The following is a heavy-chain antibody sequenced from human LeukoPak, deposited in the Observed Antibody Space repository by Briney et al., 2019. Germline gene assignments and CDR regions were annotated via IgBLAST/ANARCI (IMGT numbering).Heavy chain of an antibody. CDR1: GGSISSYY. CDR2: IYYSGST. V-gene: IGHV4-59*01. Sequence: SETLSLTCTVSGGSISSYYWSWIRQPPGKGLEWIGYIYYSGSTNYNPSLKSRVTISVDTSKNQFSLKLSSVTAADTAVYYCANRTLYCSSTSCLRDDAFDTWGQGTMVTVSS. J-gene: IGHJ3*02. CDR3: ANRTLYCSSTSCLRDDAFDT. D-gene: IGHD2-2*01.